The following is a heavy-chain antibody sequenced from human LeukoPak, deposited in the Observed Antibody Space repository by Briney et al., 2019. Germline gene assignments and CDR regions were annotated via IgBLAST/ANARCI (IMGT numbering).Heavy chain of an antibody. J-gene: IGHJ4*02. CDR2: ISYDGSNK. Sequence: PGGSLRLSCAASGFTFSSYAMNWVRQAPGKGLEWVAVISYDGSNKYYADSVKGRFTISRDNSKNTLYLQMNSLRAEDTAVYYCARSLVGAFDYWGQGTLVTVSS. D-gene: IGHD1-26*01. V-gene: IGHV3-30-3*01. CDR1: GFTFSSYA. CDR3: ARSLVGAFDY.